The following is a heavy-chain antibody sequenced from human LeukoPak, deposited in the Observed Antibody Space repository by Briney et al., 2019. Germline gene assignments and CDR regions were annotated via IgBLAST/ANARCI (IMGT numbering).Heavy chain of an antibody. CDR2: IYYSGST. CDR1: GGSISSYY. J-gene: IGHJ4*02. D-gene: IGHD3-22*01. Sequence: PSETLSLTCTVSGGSISSYYWSWIRQPPGKGLEWIGSIYYSGSTYYNPSLKSRVTISVDTSKNQFSLKLSSVTAADTAVYYCARQSGSRRPYDSSGYYYATKFDYWGQGTLVTVSS. V-gene: IGHV4-39*01. CDR3: ARQSGSRRPYDSSGYYYATKFDY.